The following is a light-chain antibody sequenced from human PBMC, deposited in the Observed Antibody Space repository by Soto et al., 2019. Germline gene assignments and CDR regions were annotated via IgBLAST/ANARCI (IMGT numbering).Light chain of an antibody. Sequence: EIVMTQSPPTLSVSPGERATLSCRASQNVEKKLAWYQQRPGQSPRLLIYAASTRAPGVPARFSGSGSGTEFTLTISGLQSDDFALFFCQHYYKWPLSFGGGTKVEIK. CDR1: QNVEKK. V-gene: IGKV3-15*01. CDR2: AAS. CDR3: QHYYKWPLS. J-gene: IGKJ4*01.